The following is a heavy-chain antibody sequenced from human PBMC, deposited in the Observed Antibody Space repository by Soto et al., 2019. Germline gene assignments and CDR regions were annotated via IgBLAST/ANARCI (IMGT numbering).Heavy chain of an antibody. CDR1: GYTFTSYA. CDR2: INAGNGNT. Sequence: QVQLVQSGAEEKKPGASVKVSCKASGYTFTSYAMHWVRQAPGQRLEWMGWINAGNGNTKYSQKFQGRVTITRDTSAGTAYMELSSLRAEDTAVYYCAGDGQWMVIDYWGQGTLVTVSS. D-gene: IGHD6-19*01. V-gene: IGHV1-3*05. J-gene: IGHJ4*02. CDR3: AGDGQWMVIDY.